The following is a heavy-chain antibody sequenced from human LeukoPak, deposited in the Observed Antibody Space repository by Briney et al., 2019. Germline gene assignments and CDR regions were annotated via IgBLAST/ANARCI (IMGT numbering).Heavy chain of an antibody. D-gene: IGHD5-18*01. CDR2: IYYDGST. Sequence: PSETLSLTCSVSGGYIRGYHWSWIRQPPGKGLEWIGYIYYDGSTNYNPSLKSRVTISVDTSKNQFSLKLRSVTAADTAVYYCARYTAMVPFDYWGREPWSPSPQ. CDR1: GGYIRGYH. J-gene: IGHJ4*02. CDR3: ARYTAMVPFDY. V-gene: IGHV4-59*01.